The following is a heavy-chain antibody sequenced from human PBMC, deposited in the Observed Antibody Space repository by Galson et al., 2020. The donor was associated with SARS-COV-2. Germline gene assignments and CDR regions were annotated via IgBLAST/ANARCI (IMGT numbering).Heavy chain of an antibody. Sequence: GESLKISCKDSGYSFTSYWIAWVRQMPGKGLEWMGIIYPGDSDTRYSPSFQGQVTISADKSISTAYLQWSSLKASDTAMYYCARTPIAVAGRFDYWGQGTLVTVSS. CDR2: IYPGDSDT. V-gene: IGHV5-51*01. CDR3: ARTPIAVAGRFDY. D-gene: IGHD6-19*01. J-gene: IGHJ4*02. CDR1: GYSFTSYW.